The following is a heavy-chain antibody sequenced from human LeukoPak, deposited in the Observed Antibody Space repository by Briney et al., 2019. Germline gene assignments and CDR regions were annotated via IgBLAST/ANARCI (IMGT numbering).Heavy chain of an antibody. CDR2: ISGGGGDT. Sequence: GGSLTLSCAASGFTFSSYAMNWVRQPPGKGLEWVSTISGGGGDTHYADSVRARFTISRANSKNTLFMQMNSLRGEDTAVYYCGKSGSRDWDYFEQWGQETLVTASS. D-gene: IGHD3-9*01. J-gene: IGHJ4*02. CDR1: GFTFSSYA. CDR3: GKSGSRDWDYFEQ. V-gene: IGHV3-23*01.